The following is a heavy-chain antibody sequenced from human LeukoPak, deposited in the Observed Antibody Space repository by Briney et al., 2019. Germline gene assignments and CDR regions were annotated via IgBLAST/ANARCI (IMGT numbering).Heavy chain of an antibody. CDR2: ISSNGDIT. CDR3: AREGSNGESDF. CDR1: GFTFRNYA. V-gene: IGHV3-64*01. Sequence: TGGSLRLSCAASGFTFRNYAMQWVRQAPGKGLEYVSAISSNGDITYYANSVKGRFTVSRDNSKNTLYLQMGSLRGEDMAVYYCAREGSNGESDFWGQGTLVTVSS. D-gene: IGHD6-13*01. J-gene: IGHJ4*02.